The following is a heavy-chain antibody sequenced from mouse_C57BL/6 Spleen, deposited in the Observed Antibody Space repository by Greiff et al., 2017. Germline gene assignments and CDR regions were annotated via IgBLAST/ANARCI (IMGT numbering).Heavy chain of an antibody. V-gene: IGHV1-54*01. D-gene: IGHD2-10*02. Sequence: QVQLQQSGAELVRPGTSVKVSCKASGYAFTNYLIEWVKQRPGQGLEWIGVINPGSGGTNYNEKFKGKATLTADKSSSTAYMQLSSLTSEDSAVYFCARGPRGCFDYWGQGTPLTVSS. CDR2: INPGSGGT. CDR3: ARGPRGCFDY. CDR1: GYAFTNYL. J-gene: IGHJ2*01.